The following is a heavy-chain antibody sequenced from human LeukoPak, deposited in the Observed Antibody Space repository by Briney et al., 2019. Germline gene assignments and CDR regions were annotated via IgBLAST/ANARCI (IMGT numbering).Heavy chain of an antibody. J-gene: IGHJ4*02. V-gene: IGHV3-30*18. Sequence: PGRSLRLSCAASGFTFSSYGMHWVRQAPGKGLEWVAVISYDGSNKYYADSVKGRFTISRDNSKNMLYLQMNSLRAEDTAVYYCAKGILLDYGDSSFDYWGQGTLVTVSS. D-gene: IGHD4-17*01. CDR1: GFTFSSYG. CDR2: ISYDGSNK. CDR3: AKGILLDYGDSSFDY.